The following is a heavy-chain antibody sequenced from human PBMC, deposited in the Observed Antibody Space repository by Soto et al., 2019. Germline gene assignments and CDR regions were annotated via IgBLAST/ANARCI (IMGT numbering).Heavy chain of an antibody. CDR2: IYYSGST. D-gene: IGHD3-10*01. J-gene: IGHJ4*02. Sequence: SETLSLTCTVSGGSISSGGYYWSWIRQHPGKGLEWIGYIYYSGSTYYNPSLKSRVTISVDTSKNQFSLKLSSVTAADTAVYYCARRGWFGEPSDHFGYWGQGTLVTVSS. CDR3: ARRGWFGEPSDHFGY. V-gene: IGHV4-31*03. CDR1: GGSISSGGYY.